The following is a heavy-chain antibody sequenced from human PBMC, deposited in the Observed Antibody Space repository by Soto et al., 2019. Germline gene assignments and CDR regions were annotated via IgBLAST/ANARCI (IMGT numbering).Heavy chain of an antibody. D-gene: IGHD3-10*01. Sequence: WRSLLLPCIVSGVTLSNYAMDWVRPASGNALEWVSSLSGSGGTTYYADSVKGRFIISRDNSKNTLYLLMNSLRAEDTALYYCAKQRADYGSGADTFYFDSWGRGAMVTVSS. CDR2: LSGSGGTT. CDR1: GVTLSNYA. J-gene: IGHJ4*02. V-gene: IGHV3-23*01. CDR3: AKQRADYGSGADTFYFDS.